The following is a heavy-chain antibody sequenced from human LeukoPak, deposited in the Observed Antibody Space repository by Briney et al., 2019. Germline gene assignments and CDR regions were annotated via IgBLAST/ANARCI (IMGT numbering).Heavy chain of an antibody. D-gene: IGHD3-16*01. V-gene: IGHV1-18*03. J-gene: IGHJ4*02. Sequence: ASVKVSCKASGYTFTSYGISWVRQAPGQGLEWMGWISAYNGNTNYAQKLQGRVTMTTDTSTSTAYMELSSLRSEDMAVYYCATTNDYVWGSYITSWGQGTLVTVSS. CDR2: ISAYNGNT. CDR3: ATTNDYVWGSYITS. CDR1: GYTFTSYG.